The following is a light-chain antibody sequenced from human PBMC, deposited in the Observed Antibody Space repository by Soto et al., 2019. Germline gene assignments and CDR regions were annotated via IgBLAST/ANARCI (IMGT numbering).Light chain of an antibody. J-gene: IGLJ2*01. CDR3: SSYAGSNNVV. CDR2: EVS. Sequence: QSALTQPPSASGSPGQSVTISCTGTSSDVGGEDYVSWYQQHPGIAPKLMIYEVSKRPSGVPDRFSGSKSGNTASLTVSGLQAEDEADYYCSSYAGSNNVVFGGGTKVTVL. CDR1: SSDVGGEDY. V-gene: IGLV2-8*01.